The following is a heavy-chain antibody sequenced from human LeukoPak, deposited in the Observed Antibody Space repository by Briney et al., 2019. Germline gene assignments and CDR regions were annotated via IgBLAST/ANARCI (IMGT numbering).Heavy chain of an antibody. J-gene: IGHJ4*02. CDR2: IRSSSSYI. Sequence: PGGSLRLSCAASGFTFGSYSMNWVRQAPGKGLGWVSSIRSSSSYIYYADSVKGRFTISRDNAKNSLYLQMNSLRAEDTAVYYCARDGTSFDYWGQGTLVTVSS. CDR3: ARDGTSFDY. V-gene: IGHV3-21*01. CDR1: GFTFGSYS. D-gene: IGHD1-26*01.